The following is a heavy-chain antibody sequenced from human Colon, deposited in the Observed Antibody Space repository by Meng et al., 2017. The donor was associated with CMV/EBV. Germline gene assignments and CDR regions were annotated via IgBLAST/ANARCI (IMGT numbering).Heavy chain of an antibody. J-gene: IGHJ4*02. Sequence: ASVKVSCKTSGYAFTDYYLHWVRQAPGQGLEWMGWVNPNTGDTNYVQKFQGRVTLTRDTSISTAFMELTRLQSDDTAVYYCVRSLNDASGQFRDYWGQGTLVTVSS. CDR2: VNPNTGDT. D-gene: IGHD3-3*01. CDR1: GYAFTDYY. V-gene: IGHV1-2*02. CDR3: VRSLNDASGQFRDY.